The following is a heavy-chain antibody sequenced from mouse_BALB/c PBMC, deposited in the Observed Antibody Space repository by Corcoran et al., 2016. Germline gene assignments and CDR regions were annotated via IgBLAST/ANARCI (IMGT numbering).Heavy chain of an antibody. CDR1: GYTFTNYG. Sequence: QIQLVQSGPELKKPGETVKISCKASGYTFTNYGMKWVKHAPGKGLKWMGWINTYTGEPTYADDFKGRFAFSLETSASTAYLQINNLKNEDTATYFCARLGAYYGNYSYAMDYWGQGTSVTVSS. CDR3: ARLGAYYGNYSYAMDY. V-gene: IGHV9-3-1*01. CDR2: INTYTGEP. D-gene: IGHD2-10*01. J-gene: IGHJ4*01.